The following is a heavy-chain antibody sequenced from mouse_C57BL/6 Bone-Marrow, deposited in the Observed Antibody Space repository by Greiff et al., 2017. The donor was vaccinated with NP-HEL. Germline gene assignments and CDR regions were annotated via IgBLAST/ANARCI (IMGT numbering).Heavy chain of an antibody. CDR1: GYTFTSYW. V-gene: IGHV1-7*01. Sequence: QVHVKQSGAELAKPGASVKLSCKASGYTFTSYWMHWVKRRPGQGLEWIGYINPSSGYTKYNQKFKDKATLTADKSSSTAYMQLSSLTSEDSAVYYCARPSNYVGYYAMDYWGQGTSVTVSS. D-gene: IGHD2-5*01. CDR3: ARPSNYVGYYAMDY. J-gene: IGHJ4*01. CDR2: INPSSGYT.